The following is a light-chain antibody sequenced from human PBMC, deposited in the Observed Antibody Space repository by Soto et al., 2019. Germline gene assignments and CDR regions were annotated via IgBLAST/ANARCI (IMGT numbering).Light chain of an antibody. V-gene: IGKV3-15*01. CDR3: QQYNNWPPMT. CDR1: QSVSGN. CDR2: GAS. J-gene: IGKJ3*01. Sequence: EIVMTQSPATLSVSPGERATLSCRASQSVSGNLAWYQQKPGQAPRLLIYGASTRAAGIPARFSGSGSGTEFTLIISSLQSEDFAVYYCQQYNNWPPMTFGPGTKVDVK.